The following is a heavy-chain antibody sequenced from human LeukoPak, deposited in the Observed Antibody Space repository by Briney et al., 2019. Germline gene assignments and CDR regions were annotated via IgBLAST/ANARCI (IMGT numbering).Heavy chain of an antibody. CDR2: IYSGDNT. CDR1: GITVRYNL. J-gene: IGHJ4*02. D-gene: IGHD6-19*01. CDR3: AVVDNSGWYCHDY. V-gene: IGHV3-66*01. Sequence: GSPRILLGGSGITVRYNLKRWVHQASGKGLEGVSVIYSGDNTYYADSVKGRFTISRDISKNTLYLQMNSLRAEDTAVYYCAVVDNSGWYCHDYWGQGTLVTVSS.